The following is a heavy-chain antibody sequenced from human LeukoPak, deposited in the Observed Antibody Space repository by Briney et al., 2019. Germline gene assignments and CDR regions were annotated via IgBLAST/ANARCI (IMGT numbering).Heavy chain of an antibody. CDR2: VFYTGKA. CDR1: GGSLSSYH. CDR3: ARLSRGAGAAKTFDY. D-gene: IGHD6-13*01. J-gene: IGHJ4*02. V-gene: IGHV4-59*08. Sequence: SETLSLTCTLSGGSLSSYHWSWFRLPPGKGLEWMGQVFYTGKAAYNPSLTGRVTISVDTSKDQFSLRLASVTAADTAAYYCARLSRGAGAAKTFDYWGQGILVTVSS.